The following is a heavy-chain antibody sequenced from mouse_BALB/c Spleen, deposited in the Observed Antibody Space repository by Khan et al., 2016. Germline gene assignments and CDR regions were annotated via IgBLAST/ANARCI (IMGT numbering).Heavy chain of an antibody. CDR3: ASRNWDVDY. V-gene: IGHV3-2*02. J-gene: IGHJ2*01. CDR2: ISYSGST. Sequence: EVQLQESGPGLVKPSQSLSLTCTVTGYSITSDYAWNWIRQFPGNKLEWMGYISYSGSTSNNPSLKSRISITRDTSKNQFFLQLNSVTTEDTSTYYCASRNWDVDYWGQGTTLTVSS. D-gene: IGHD4-1*02. CDR1: GYSITSDYA.